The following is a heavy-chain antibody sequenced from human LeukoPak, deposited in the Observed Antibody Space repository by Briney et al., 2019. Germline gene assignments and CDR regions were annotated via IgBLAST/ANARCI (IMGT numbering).Heavy chain of an antibody. J-gene: IGHJ4*02. CDR1: GFTFSSYA. D-gene: IGHD3-9*01. V-gene: IGHV3-23*01. Sequence: GGSLRLSCAASGFTFSSYAMSWVRQAPGKGLEWVSAISGSGGSTYYADSVKGRFTISRDNAKNSLYLQMNSLRAEDTAVYYCARAMSGGYFDWLLDYWGQGTLVTVSS. CDR3: ARAMSGGYFDWLLDY. CDR2: ISGSGGST.